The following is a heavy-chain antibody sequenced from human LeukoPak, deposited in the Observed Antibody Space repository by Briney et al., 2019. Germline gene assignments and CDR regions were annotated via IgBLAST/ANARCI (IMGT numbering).Heavy chain of an antibody. D-gene: IGHD2-2*01. V-gene: IGHV6-1*01. J-gene: IGHJ5*02. Sequence: SQTLSLTCAISGDSVSSSSAAWNWIRQSPSRGLEWLGRTYYRSKWYNDYAVSVKSRITINPDTSKNQFSLQLNSVTPEDTAVYYCARTEIVVVPAAKGGWFDPWGQGTLVTVSS. CDR1: GDSVSSSSAA. CDR2: TYYRSKWYN. CDR3: ARTEIVVVPAAKGGWFDP.